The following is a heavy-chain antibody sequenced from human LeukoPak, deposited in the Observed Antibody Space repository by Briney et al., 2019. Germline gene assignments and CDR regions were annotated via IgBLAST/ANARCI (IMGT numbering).Heavy chain of an antibody. CDR2: IYYSGST. V-gene: IGHV4-59*01. J-gene: IGHJ4*02. CDR3: ARDRGATGY. CDR1: GGSISSYY. Sequence: SETLPLTCTVSGGSISSYYWSWIRQPPGKGLEWIGYIYYSGSTNYNPSLKSRVTISVDTSKNQFSLKLSSVTAADTAVYYCARDRGATGYWGQGTLVTVSS. D-gene: IGHD1-26*01.